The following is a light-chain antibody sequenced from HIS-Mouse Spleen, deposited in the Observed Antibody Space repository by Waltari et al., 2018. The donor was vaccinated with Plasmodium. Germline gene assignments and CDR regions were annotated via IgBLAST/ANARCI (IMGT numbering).Light chain of an antibody. Sequence: SYELTQPPSVSVSPGQTASITCSGDKLGDKYACWYQQKPGQSPVLVIYQDSKRPSGIPDRFSGSTTGNTATLTISGTQAMDEADYYCQAWDSSTDYVFGTGTKVTVL. CDR3: QAWDSSTDYV. CDR2: QDS. J-gene: IGLJ1*01. V-gene: IGLV3-1*01. CDR1: KLGDKY.